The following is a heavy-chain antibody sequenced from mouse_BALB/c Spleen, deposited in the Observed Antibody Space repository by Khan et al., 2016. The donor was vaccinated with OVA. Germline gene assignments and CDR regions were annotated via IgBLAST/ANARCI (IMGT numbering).Heavy chain of an antibody. J-gene: IGHJ2*01. CDR3: GRDGNYFDY. CDR1: GYSITSGYS. CDR2: IHYSGSP. D-gene: IGHD1-1*01. V-gene: IGHV3-1*02. Sequence: VQLKQSGPDLVKPSQSLSLTCTVTGYSITSGYSWHWIRQFPGNKLGWMGYIHYSGSPNYTPSLKGRISFTLETSKNQFFLQLNSVTTEDTATYYGGRDGNYFDYWGQGTTLTVSS.